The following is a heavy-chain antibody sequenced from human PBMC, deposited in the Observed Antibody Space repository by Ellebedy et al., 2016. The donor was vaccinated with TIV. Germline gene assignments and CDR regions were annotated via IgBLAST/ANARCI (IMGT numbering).Heavy chain of an antibody. CDR2: IDPRDSYT. V-gene: IGHV5-10-1*01. CDR1: GYTFTRYF. Sequence: GESLKISCQGSGYTFTRYFITWARQMPGKGLQWMGRIDPRDSYTNYSPSFEGHVTISADKSISTAYLQWSSLKASDSAIYYCARGVSAGSGWLDPWGPGTLVTVSS. D-gene: IGHD3-3*01. J-gene: IGHJ5*01. CDR3: ARGVSAGSGWLDP.